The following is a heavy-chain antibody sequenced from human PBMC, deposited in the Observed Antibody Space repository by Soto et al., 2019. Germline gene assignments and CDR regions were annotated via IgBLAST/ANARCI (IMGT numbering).Heavy chain of an antibody. CDR2: ISGSGDDT. Sequence: QLLESGGGFVQPGGSLRLSCVASGFTFSNFAMAWVRQAPGEGLEWVSAISGSGDDTFYADSMKGRFTISRDNSKDTLYMQINSLRAEDTAVYYCAIPIPKAGTTFGFWGQGTLVCVSS. J-gene: IGHJ4*02. V-gene: IGHV3-23*01. CDR3: AIPIPKAGTTFGF. CDR1: GFTFSNFA. D-gene: IGHD1-1*01.